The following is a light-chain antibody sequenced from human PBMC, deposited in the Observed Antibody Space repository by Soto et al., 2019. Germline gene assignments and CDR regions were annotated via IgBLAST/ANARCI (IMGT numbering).Light chain of an antibody. CDR3: QSYDSSLGGSYV. V-gene: IGLV1-40*01. J-gene: IGLJ1*01. CDR1: SSNIGAGFD. Sequence: QAVVTQPPSVSGAPGQRVTISCTGSSSNIGAGFDVHWYQQLPGTAPKLLIYGNSNRPSGVPDRFSGSKSGTSASLAITGLQAEDEADYYCQSYDSSLGGSYVFGTVTQLTVL. CDR2: GNS.